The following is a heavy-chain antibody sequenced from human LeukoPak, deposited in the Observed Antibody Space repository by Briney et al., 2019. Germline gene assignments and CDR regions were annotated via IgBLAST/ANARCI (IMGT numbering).Heavy chain of an antibody. D-gene: IGHD3-22*01. CDR3: ARDLSLIALTD. CDR2: ITGSGGST. J-gene: IGHJ4*02. CDR1: GFTFSIHG. Sequence: GGSLRLSCAASGFTFSIHGMNWVRQGPGKGPEWVSGITGSGGSTYYADSVKGRFTISRDNSKNTVYLQMNSLRAEDTAVYYCARDLSLIALTDWGQGTLVTVSS. V-gene: IGHV3-23*01.